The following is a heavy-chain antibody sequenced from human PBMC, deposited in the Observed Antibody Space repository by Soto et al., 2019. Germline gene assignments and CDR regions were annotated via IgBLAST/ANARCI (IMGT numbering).Heavy chain of an antibody. D-gene: IGHD6-13*01. V-gene: IGHV1-2*04. Sequence: QVQLVQSGAEVKKPGASVKVSCKASGYTFTGYYMHWVRQAPGQGLEWMGWINPNSGGTNYAQKFQGWVTRTRDTSSSTAYMELSRLRSDDTAVYYCAREGSSSWFGFDPWGQGTLVTVSS. CDR1: GYTFTGYY. CDR2: INPNSGGT. CDR3: AREGSSSWFGFDP. J-gene: IGHJ5*02.